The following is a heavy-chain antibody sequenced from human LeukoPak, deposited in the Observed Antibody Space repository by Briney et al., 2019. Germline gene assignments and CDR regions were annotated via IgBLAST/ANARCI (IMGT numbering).Heavy chain of an antibody. Sequence: GALRLPCAASGFTFSSYSMNWVRQAPGKGLEWVSYISSSSSTIYYADSVKGRFTISRDNAKNSLYLQMNSLRDEDTAVYYCAGNSSGYYPDAFDIWGQGTMVTVSS. CDR1: GFTFSSYS. CDR2: ISSSSSTI. CDR3: AGNSSGYYPDAFDI. J-gene: IGHJ3*02. D-gene: IGHD3-22*01. V-gene: IGHV3-48*02.